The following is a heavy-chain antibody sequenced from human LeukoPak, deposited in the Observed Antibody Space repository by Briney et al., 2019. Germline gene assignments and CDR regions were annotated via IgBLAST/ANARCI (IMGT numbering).Heavy chain of an antibody. Sequence: GGSLRLSCVASGFTFNTYAIHWVRQAPGKGLEWVAVISYDGSNKYYEDSVKGRFTISRDNSKNTLYLQMNSLRAEDMAVYYCARGEWYYFDYWGQGTLVTVSS. J-gene: IGHJ4*02. CDR1: GFTFNTYA. CDR3: ARGEWYYFDY. CDR2: ISYDGSNK. D-gene: IGHD3-3*01. V-gene: IGHV3-30-3*01.